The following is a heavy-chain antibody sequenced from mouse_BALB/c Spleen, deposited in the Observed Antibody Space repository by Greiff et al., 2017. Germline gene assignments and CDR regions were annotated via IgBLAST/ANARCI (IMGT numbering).Heavy chain of an antibody. CDR2: ISSGGST. CDR3: ASYDYYAMDY. CDR1: GFTFSSYA. J-gene: IGHJ4*01. Sequence: DVKLVESGGGLVKPGGSLKLSCAASGFTFSSYAMSWVRQTPEKRLEWVASISSGGSTYYPDSVKGRFTISRDNARNILYLQMSSLRSEDTAMYYCASYDYYAMDYWGQGTSVTVSS. V-gene: IGHV5-6-5*01.